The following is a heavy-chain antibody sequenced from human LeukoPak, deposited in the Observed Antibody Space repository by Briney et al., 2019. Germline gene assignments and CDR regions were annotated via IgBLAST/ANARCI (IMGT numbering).Heavy chain of an antibody. CDR3: ARWVRGGYFFDY. D-gene: IGHD3-22*01. J-gene: IGHJ4*02. V-gene: IGHV4-39*01. CDR2: IYYSGST. CDR1: GGSISSSSYY. Sequence: SETLCLTCTVSGGSISSSSYYWGWIRQPPGKGLEWIGSIYYSGSTYYNPSLKSRVTISVDTSKNQFSLKLSSVTAADTAVYYCARWVRGGYFFDYWGQGTLVTVSS.